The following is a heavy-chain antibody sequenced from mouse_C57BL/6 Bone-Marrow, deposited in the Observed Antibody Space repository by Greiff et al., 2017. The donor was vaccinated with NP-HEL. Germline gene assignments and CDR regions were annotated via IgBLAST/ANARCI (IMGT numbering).Heavy chain of an antibody. CDR3: TSYYYGSTPFAY. CDR1: GFNIKDDY. D-gene: IGHD1-1*01. Sequence: EVQLQQSGAELVRPGASVKLSCTASGFNIKDDYMHWVKQRPEQGLEWIGWIDPENGDTEYASKFQGQATITADTSSNTAYLQLSSLTSEDTAVYYCTSYYYGSTPFAYWGQGTLVTVSA. V-gene: IGHV14-4*01. CDR2: IDPENGDT. J-gene: IGHJ3*01.